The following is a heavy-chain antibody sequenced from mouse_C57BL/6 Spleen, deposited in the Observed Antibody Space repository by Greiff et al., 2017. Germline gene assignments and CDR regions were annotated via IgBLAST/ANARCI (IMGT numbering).Heavy chain of an antibody. CDR3: AIYYGSSYRYFDV. V-gene: IGHV1-80*01. CDR2: IYPGDGDT. CDR1: GYAFSSYW. J-gene: IGHJ1*03. Sequence: QVHVKQSGAELVKPGASVKISCKASGYAFSSYWMNWVKQRPGKGLEWIGQIYPGDGDTNYNGKFKGKATLTADKSSSTAYMQLSSLTSEDSAVYFCAIYYGSSYRYFDVWGTGTTVTVSS. D-gene: IGHD1-1*01.